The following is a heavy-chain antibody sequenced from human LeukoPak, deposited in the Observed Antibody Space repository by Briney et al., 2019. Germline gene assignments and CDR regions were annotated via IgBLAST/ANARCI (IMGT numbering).Heavy chain of an antibody. CDR1: GFMFKNYD. CDR2: IRYDGSNE. Sequence: GGSLGLSCAASGFMFKNYDMHWVRQAPGKGLEWVAVIRYDGSNENYADSMKGRFTISRDNSKNTLYLQMNSLRAEDTAVYCCARGGGSSHDVFLYYWGQGTLVTVSS. V-gene: IGHV3-33*01. J-gene: IGHJ4*02. CDR3: ARGGGSSHDVFLYY. D-gene: IGHD2/OR15-2a*01.